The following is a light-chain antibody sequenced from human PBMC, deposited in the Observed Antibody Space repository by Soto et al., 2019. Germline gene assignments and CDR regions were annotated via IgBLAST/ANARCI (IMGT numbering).Light chain of an antibody. CDR1: QSVSSY. J-gene: IGKJ4*01. V-gene: IGKV3-11*01. Sequence: EILLTQSPATLSLSPGERATPSCRASQSVSSYLAWYQQKPGQAPRLLIYDASNRATGIPARFSGSGSGTDFTLTISSLEPDDFGVYYCQQRNNWPLTFGGGTQVEIK. CDR2: DAS. CDR3: QQRNNWPLT.